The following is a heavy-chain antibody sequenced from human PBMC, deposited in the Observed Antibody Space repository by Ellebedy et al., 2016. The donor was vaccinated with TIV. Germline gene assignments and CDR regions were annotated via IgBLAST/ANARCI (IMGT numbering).Heavy chain of an antibody. CDR2: IWYEGSNK. CDR1: GFTFSTYG. J-gene: IGHJ4*02. D-gene: IGHD3-22*01. V-gene: IGHV3-33*01. CDR3: ARERADYYDSSGYCDY. Sequence: GGSLRLXXAASGFTFSTYGFHWVRQAPGKGLEWVAMIWYEGSNKYYADSVKGRFTISRDDSKNTLYLQMNSLRAEDTAVYYCARERADYYDSSGYCDYWGQGTLVTVSS.